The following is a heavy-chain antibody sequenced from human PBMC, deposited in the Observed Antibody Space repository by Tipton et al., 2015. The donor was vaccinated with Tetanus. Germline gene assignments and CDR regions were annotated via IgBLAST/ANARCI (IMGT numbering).Heavy chain of an antibody. V-gene: IGHV4-61*08. Sequence: TLSLTCTVSGGSLRTGDRNWSWIRQPPGKGLEWLAYISSSGSTNSDYFLKSRITISRDTSKNQYSLSLSSVTAADTAVYFCARANYDFSMKGPFDSWGQGILVVVSA. CDR3: ARANYDFSMKGPFDS. J-gene: IGHJ4*02. D-gene: IGHD3-3*01. CDR1: GGSLRTGDRN. CDR2: ISSSGST.